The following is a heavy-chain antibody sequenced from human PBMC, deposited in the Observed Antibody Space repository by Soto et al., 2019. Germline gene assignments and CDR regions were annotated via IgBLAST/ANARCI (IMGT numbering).Heavy chain of an antibody. CDR2: FDPGNGNT. D-gene: IGHD2-21*02. Sequence: ASVKVSCKVSGYTLTELSMHWVRQAPGKGLEWMGGFDPGNGNTKYSQKFQGRVTITRDTSASTAYMELSSLRSEDTAVYYCARSIVVVTAADYWGQGTLVTVSS. V-gene: IGHV1-24*01. J-gene: IGHJ4*02. CDR3: ARSIVVVTAADY. CDR1: GYTLTELS.